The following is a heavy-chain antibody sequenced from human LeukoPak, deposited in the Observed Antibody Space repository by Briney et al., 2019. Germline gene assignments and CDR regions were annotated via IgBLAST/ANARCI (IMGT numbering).Heavy chain of an antibody. J-gene: IGHJ4*02. CDR2: ISGSGGGT. V-gene: IGHV3-23*01. CDR3: AKDLGRYRNNYFDY. D-gene: IGHD1-26*01. Sequence: GGSLRLSCAASGFTFNSYAMSWVRQAPEKGLEWVATISGSGGGTYYADSVKGRFTISRDDSKNTLYLQMNSLRAEDTAVYYCAKDLGRYRNNYFDYWGQGTLVTVSS. CDR1: GFTFNSYA.